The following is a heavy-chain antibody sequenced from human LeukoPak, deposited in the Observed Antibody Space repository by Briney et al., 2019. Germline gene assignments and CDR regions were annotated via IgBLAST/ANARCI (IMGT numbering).Heavy chain of an antibody. CDR2: MYYRGST. Sequence: SETLSLTCSVSGGSISSSSQYWGWIRQPAGKGLEWIGSMYYRGSTYHNPSLKSRVTISVDTSKNQFSLKLSSVTAADTAVYYCATTTIRLGFWGQGTLVPVSS. J-gene: IGHJ4*02. CDR3: ATTTIRLGF. D-gene: IGHD1-26*01. CDR1: GGSISSSSQY. V-gene: IGHV4-39*07.